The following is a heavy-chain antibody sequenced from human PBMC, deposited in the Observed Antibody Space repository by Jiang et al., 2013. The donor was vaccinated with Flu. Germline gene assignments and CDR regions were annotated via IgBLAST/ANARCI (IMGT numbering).Heavy chain of an antibody. CDR3: ARDLVVVAAASDGMDV. V-gene: IGHV3-33*08. CDR1: GFTFSSYG. D-gene: IGHD2-15*01. CDR2: IWYDGSNK. J-gene: IGHJ6*02. Sequence: ESGGGVVQPGRSLRLSCAASGFTFSSYGMHWVRQAPGKGLEWVAVIWYDGSNKYYADSVKGRFTISRDNSKNTLYLQMNSLRAEDTAVYYCARDLVVVAAASDGMDVWGQGTTVTVSS.